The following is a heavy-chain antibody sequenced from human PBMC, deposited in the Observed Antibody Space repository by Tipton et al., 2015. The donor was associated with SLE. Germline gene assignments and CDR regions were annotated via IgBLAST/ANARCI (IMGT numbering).Heavy chain of an antibody. CDR3: AREAWNYGAFHI. CDR1: GGSISSYY. Sequence: TLSLTCTVSGGSISSYYWSWIRQPPGKGLEWIGYIYTSGSTNYNPSLKSRVTISVDTSKNQFSLKLSSVTAADTAVYYCAREAWNYGAFHIWGQGTMVTVSS. D-gene: IGHD1-7*01. J-gene: IGHJ3*02. V-gene: IGHV4-4*09. CDR2: IYTSGST.